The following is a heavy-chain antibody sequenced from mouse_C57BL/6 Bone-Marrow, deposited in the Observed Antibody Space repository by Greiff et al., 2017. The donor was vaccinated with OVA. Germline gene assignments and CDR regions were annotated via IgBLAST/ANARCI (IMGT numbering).Heavy chain of an antibody. D-gene: IGHD1-1*01. V-gene: IGHV1-42*01. Sequence: EVQLQQSGPELVKPGASVKISCKASGYSFTGYYMNWVKQSPEKSLEWIGEINPSTGGTTYNQKFKAKATLTVDKSSSTAYMQLKSLTSEDSAVYYCARDEDYYGSSLAWFAYWGQGTLVTVSA. CDR2: INPSTGGT. CDR1: GYSFTGYY. CDR3: ARDEDYYGSSLAWFAY. J-gene: IGHJ3*01.